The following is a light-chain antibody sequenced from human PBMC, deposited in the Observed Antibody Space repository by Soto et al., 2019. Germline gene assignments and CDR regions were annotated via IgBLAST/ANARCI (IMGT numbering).Light chain of an antibody. V-gene: IGKV3-15*01. Sequence: EIVMTQSPATLSVSPGERATLSCRASQSVGSSLAWYQQKRGQAPRLLIHGASTRATGIPARFSGSGSGTEFTLPISSLQSEDFAVYYCQQYNNWLSFGGGTKVEIK. J-gene: IGKJ4*01. CDR2: GAS. CDR1: QSVGSS. CDR3: QQYNNWLS.